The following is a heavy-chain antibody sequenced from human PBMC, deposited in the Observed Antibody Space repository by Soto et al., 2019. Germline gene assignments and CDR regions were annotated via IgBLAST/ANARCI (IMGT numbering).Heavy chain of an antibody. CDR3: AKDIYDILTGYSRGDGLDL. D-gene: IGHD3-9*01. V-gene: IGHV3-9*01. J-gene: IGHJ3*01. CDR1: GFKFDDYA. Sequence: EVQLVESGGDLVQPGRSLRLACTASGFKFDDYAMHWVRQAPGKGLEWVSGISWKSGSMNYADSGKGRFTISRDNAKNSLYLQMNSLRSEDTALYYCAKDIYDILTGYSRGDGLDLWGHGTMVTVSS. CDR2: ISWKSGSM.